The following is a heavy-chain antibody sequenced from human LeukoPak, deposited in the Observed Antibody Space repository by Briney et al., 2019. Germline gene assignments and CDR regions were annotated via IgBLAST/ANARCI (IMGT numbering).Heavy chain of an antibody. CDR2: INHSGST. CDR1: GGSISSGSYY. J-gene: IGHJ4*02. V-gene: IGHV4-39*07. CDR3: ARVGEVRDGYDY. Sequence: SETLSLTCTVSGGSISSGSYYWSWIRQPPGKGLEWIGEINHSGSTNYNPSLKSRVTISVDTSKNQFSLKLSSVTAADTAVYYCARVGEVRDGYDYWGQGTLVTVSS. D-gene: IGHD5-24*01.